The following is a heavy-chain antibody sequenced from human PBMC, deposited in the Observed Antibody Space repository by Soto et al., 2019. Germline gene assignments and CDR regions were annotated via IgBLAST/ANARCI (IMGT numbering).Heavy chain of an antibody. D-gene: IGHD2-15*01. J-gene: IGHJ4*02. V-gene: IGHV4-59*01. CDR3: ARGGWYLDY. CDR2: IYYSGTT. Sequence: PSETLSLTCTVSGGSISSYYWSWIRQPPGKGLEWIGYIYYSGTTNYNPSLKTRVTMSVDPSKSQFTLKLSSVTAADTAVYYCARGGWYLDYWGRGTLVTVSS. CDR1: GGSISSYY.